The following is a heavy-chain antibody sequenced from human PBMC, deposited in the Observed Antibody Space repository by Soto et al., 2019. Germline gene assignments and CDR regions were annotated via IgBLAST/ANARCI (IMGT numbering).Heavy chain of an antibody. J-gene: IGHJ4*02. V-gene: IGHV3-21*01. CDR3: ARYPAGCLLTGLIHFDY. CDR1: GFSLSTYS. CDR2: ISSRSNYI. D-gene: IGHD3-9*01. Sequence: GGSLRLSCAASGFSLSTYSMNWVRQAPGKGLEWVASISSRSNYIYYGDSVKGRFNISRDNAKNSLYLQMSSLRAEDTAVYYCARYPAGCLLTGLIHFDYLCQGPLVAVSS.